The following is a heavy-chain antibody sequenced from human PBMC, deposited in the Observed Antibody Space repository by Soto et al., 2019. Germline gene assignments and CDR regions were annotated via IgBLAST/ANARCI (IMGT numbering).Heavy chain of an antibody. Sequence: EVQLVESGGGLVQPGGSRRVSCAASGFSFSNYAMNWVRQAPGKGLEWVSYISIGSGSIFYADSVKGRFTISRDDDKNSLYMQMNTLRDEDTAVYYCVRYDRWDFDFWGQGTMVTVSS. D-gene: IGHD3-22*01. CDR1: GFSFSNYA. V-gene: IGHV3-48*02. J-gene: IGHJ3*01. CDR2: ISIGSGSI. CDR3: VRYDRWDFDF.